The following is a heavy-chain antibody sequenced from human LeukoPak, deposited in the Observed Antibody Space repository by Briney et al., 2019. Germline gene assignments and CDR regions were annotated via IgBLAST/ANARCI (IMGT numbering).Heavy chain of an antibody. V-gene: IGHV3-23*01. CDR1: GLTFSRYP. CDR2: ISGSGGST. Sequence: GGSHTLSCAASGLTFSRYPMRCLPHAPVRAVECVSAISGSGGSTYYADSVKGRFTISGDNSKNTLYLQMNSLRAEDTAVYYCANQGLYNWNDEVDYWGQGTLVTVSS. CDR3: ANQGLYNWNDEVDY. J-gene: IGHJ4*02. D-gene: IGHD1-1*01.